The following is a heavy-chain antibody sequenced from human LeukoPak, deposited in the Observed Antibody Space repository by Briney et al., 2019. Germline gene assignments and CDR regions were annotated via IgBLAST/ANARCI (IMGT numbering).Heavy chain of an antibody. CDR2: IYYSGRT. CDR1: GVSISSTSYY. D-gene: IGHD6-6*01. CDR3: ARGRKLDTYYYYYYMDV. J-gene: IGHJ6*03. Sequence: PSETLSLTCTVSGVSISSTSYYWGWIRQPPGKGLEWIGSIYYSGRTYYNPSLKSRVTISVDTSKNQFSLKLSSVTAADTAVYYCARGRKLDTYYYYYYMDVWGKGTTVTVSS. V-gene: IGHV4-39*07.